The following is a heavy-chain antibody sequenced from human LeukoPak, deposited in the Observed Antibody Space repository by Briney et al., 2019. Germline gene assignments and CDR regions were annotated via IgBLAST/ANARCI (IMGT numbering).Heavy chain of an antibody. Sequence: ASVKVSCKASGYTFTSYGISWVRQAPGQGLEWMGWISAYNGNTNYAQKLQGRVTMTTDTSTSTACMELRSLRSDDTAVYYCARPYYYDSSGYYIDYWGQGTLVTVSS. D-gene: IGHD3-22*01. CDR3: ARPYYYDSSGYYIDY. CDR2: ISAYNGNT. V-gene: IGHV1-18*01. CDR1: GYTFTSYG. J-gene: IGHJ4*02.